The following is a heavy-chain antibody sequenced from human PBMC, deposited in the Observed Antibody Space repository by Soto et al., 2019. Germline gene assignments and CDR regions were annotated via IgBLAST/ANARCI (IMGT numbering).Heavy chain of an antibody. CDR2: IYYSGST. J-gene: IGHJ4*02. CDR3: ARDYYGSGLIDY. CDR1: GGSISSGDYY. Sequence: NPSETLSLTCTVSGGSISSGDYYWSWIRQPPGKGLEWIGYIYYSGSTYYNPSLKSRVTISVDTSKNQFSLKLSSVTAADTAVYYCARDYYGSGLIDYWGQGTLVTVSS. V-gene: IGHV4-30-4*01. D-gene: IGHD3-10*01.